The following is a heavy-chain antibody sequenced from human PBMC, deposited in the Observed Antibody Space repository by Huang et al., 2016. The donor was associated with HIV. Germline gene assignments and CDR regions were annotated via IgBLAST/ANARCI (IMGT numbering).Heavy chain of an antibody. CDR3: ANNFHTAAGQYCFEY. Sequence: QLQLQEWGPRLVKPSETLSLTCTVAGGAISSSTYYWSGIRQLPGKGLEWIGNSLYSGNTFYNPSLKSRVTISGDTSKNQVALKGTSLTAADTAVYYSANNFHTAAGQYCFEYWGQGTLVTVSS. V-gene: IGHV4-39*01. CDR1: GGAISSSTYY. D-gene: IGHD6-13*01. J-gene: IGHJ4*02. CDR2: SLYSGNT.